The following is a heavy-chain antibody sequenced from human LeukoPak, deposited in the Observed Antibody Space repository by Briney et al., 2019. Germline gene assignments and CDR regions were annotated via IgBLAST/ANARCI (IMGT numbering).Heavy chain of an antibody. CDR1: GFTFSSSW. CDR3: ARDDGIYGDYVYYYGMDV. CDR2: INQDGSQT. D-gene: IGHD4-17*01. J-gene: IGHJ6*02. Sequence: GGSLRLSCAASGFTFSSSWMNWVRQAPGKGLEWVGNINQDGSQTYYVDSVRGRFTISRDNAKNSVYLQMNSLRAEDTAVYYCARDDGIYGDYVYYYGMDVWGQGTTVTVSS. V-gene: IGHV3-7*03.